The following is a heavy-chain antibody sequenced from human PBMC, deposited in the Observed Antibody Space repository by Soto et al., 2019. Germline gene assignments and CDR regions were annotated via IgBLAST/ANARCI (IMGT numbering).Heavy chain of an antibody. CDR3: ARGITGFDY. CDR1: GFSFGYYW. Sequence: GGSLRLSCAASGFSFGYYWMSWVRQAPRKGLEWLATIKLDASEKKYVDSVKGRFTLSRDNAKNTLYLQMDSLRVEDTAVYYCARGITGFDYWGQGTLVTVSS. CDR2: IKLDASEK. V-gene: IGHV3-7*01. J-gene: IGHJ4*02. D-gene: IGHD1-26*01.